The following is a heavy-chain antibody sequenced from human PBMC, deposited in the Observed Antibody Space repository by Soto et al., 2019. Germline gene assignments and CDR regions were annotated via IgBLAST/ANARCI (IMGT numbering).Heavy chain of an antibody. Sequence: QVQLQESGSGLVKPSQSLSLTCTVSGVSLNTADTWWSWIRQSPGKGLGFIGYYHSGGSTYYDASFSSRVIISADTSNNQFSLKLSSVTVADTAVYFCVRSRQMESGNDYGLDVWGQGTTVTVSS. CDR3: VRSRQMESGNDYGLDV. V-gene: IGHV4-30-4*01. J-gene: IGHJ6*02. CDR1: GVSLNTADTW. D-gene: IGHD1-1*01. CDR2: YHSGGST.